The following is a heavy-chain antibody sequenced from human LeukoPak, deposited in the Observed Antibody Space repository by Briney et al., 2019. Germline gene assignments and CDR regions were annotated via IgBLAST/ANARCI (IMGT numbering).Heavy chain of an antibody. CDR1: GYTFTSYA. Sequence: ASVKVCCKASGYTFTSYAMNWVRQAPGQGLEWMGWINTNTGNPTYAQGFTGRFVFSLDTSVSTAYLQISSLKAEDTAVYYCARPSSSWPGDAFDIWGQGTMVTVSS. V-gene: IGHV7-4-1*02. CDR3: ARPSSSWPGDAFDI. D-gene: IGHD6-13*01. J-gene: IGHJ3*02. CDR2: INTNTGNP.